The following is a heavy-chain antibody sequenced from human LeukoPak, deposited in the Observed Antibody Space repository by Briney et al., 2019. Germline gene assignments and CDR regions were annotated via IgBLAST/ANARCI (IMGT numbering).Heavy chain of an antibody. J-gene: IGHJ4*02. V-gene: IGHV3-23*01. CDR3: AKNGGSQCYSHLDW. CDR1: GFTFSSYG. D-gene: IGHD2-15*01. CDR2: TSGSGGST. Sequence: GGSLRPSCAASGFTFSSYGMTWVRHAPGKGLGWISGTSGSGGSTYYANSVKGRFTISRDNSKTTLYLQMNSLRAEDTAVYYCAKNGGSQCYSHLDWWGQGTLVTVSS.